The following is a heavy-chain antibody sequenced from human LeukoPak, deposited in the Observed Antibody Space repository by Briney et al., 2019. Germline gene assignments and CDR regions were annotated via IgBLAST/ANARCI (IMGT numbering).Heavy chain of an antibody. CDR2: INWNGGST. Sequence: PGGSLRLSCAASGFTFDDYGMSWVRQAPGKGLEWVSGINWNGGSTGYADSVKGRFTISRDNAKNSLYLQMNSLRAEDTALYYCARGTLKAAATDFDYWGQGTLITVSS. D-gene: IGHD6-13*01. CDR3: ARGTLKAAATDFDY. CDR1: GFTFDDYG. J-gene: IGHJ4*02. V-gene: IGHV3-20*04.